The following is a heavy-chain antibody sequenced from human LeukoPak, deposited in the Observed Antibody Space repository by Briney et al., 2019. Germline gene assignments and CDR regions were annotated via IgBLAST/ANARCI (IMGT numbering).Heavy chain of an antibody. CDR2: ISYDGSNK. CDR1: GFAFSDYA. J-gene: IGHJ4*02. V-gene: IGHV3-30-3*01. CDR3: ARDQLRGYSYGYRFDY. Sequence: GGSLRLSCAASGFAFSDYAMNWVRQAPGKGLEWVAIISYDGSNKYYPDSVEGRFTISRDNSKNTLYLQMNSLKVEDTAVYYCARDQLRGYSYGYRFDYWGQGTLVTVSS. D-gene: IGHD5-18*01.